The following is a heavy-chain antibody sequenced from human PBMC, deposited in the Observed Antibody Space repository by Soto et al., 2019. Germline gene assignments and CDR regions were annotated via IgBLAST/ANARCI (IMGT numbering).Heavy chain of an antibody. Sequence: SETLSLTCTVSGGSISSYYWSWIRQPPGKGLEWIGDSYYRWSNKYNPSLKSRVTISGDTSKNQFSLKLSSVTAAVPAVYYCARVNWGATMYYFDVWGQGTLVTLSS. CDR1: GGSISSYY. CDR3: ARVNWGATMYYFDV. CDR2: SYYRWSN. D-gene: IGHD7-27*01. J-gene: IGHJ4*02. V-gene: IGHV4-59*01.